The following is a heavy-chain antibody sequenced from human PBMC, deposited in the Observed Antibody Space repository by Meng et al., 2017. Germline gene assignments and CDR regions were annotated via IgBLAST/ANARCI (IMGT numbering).Heavy chain of an antibody. CDR3: ARDWRY. CDR1: GFTFSNYA. J-gene: IGHJ4*02. Sequence: VWLVESGGGLVQPGGSLSLSCVTSGFTFSNYAMTWVRRAPGRGLEWMGRINPNSGGTNYAQKFQGRVTMTRDTSISTAYMELSRLRSDDTAVYYCARDWRYWGQGTLVTVSS. V-gene: IGHV1-2*06. CDR2: INPNSGGT. D-gene: IGHD1-1*01.